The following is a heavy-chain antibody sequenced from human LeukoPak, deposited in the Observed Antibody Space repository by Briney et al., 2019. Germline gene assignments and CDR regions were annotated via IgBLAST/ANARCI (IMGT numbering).Heavy chain of an antibody. CDR1: GVSISSYY. D-gene: IGHD2-2*01. CDR2: IYYSGST. V-gene: IGHV4-59*08. Sequence: PSETLSLTCSVSGVSISSYYWSWIRQPPGKGLEWIGYIYYSGSTNYNPSLKSRVTISVDTSKNQFSLKLSSVTAADTAVYYCARHDPATVSAFDYWGQGTLVTVSS. J-gene: IGHJ4*02. CDR3: ARHDPATVSAFDY.